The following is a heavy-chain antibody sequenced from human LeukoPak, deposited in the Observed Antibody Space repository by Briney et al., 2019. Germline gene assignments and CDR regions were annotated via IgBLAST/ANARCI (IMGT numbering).Heavy chain of an antibody. D-gene: IGHD3-9*01. V-gene: IGHV1-18*01. CDR2: ISAYNGNT. CDR3: AAGYFDWLSPHYYYYYGMDV. J-gene: IGHJ6*02. Sequence: ASVKVSCKASGYTFTSYGISWVRQAPGQGLEWMGWISAYNGNTNYAQKLQGRVTMTTDTSTSTAYMGLRSLRSDDTAVYYCAAGYFDWLSPHYYYYYGMDVWGQGTTVAVSS. CDR1: GYTFTSYG.